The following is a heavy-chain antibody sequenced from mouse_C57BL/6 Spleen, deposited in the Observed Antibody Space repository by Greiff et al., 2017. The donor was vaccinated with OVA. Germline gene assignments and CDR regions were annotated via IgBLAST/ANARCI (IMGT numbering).Heavy chain of an antibody. Sequence: QVQLKESGAELVRPGTSVKMSCKASGYTFTNYWIGWAKQRPGHGLEWIGDIYPGGGYTNYNEKFKGKATMTADKSSSTAYMQFSSLTSEDSAIYYCARGDYYGSSPSSDWYFDVWGTGTTVTVSS. CDR1: GYTFTNYW. D-gene: IGHD1-1*01. J-gene: IGHJ1*03. CDR2: IYPGGGYT. CDR3: ARGDYYGSSPSSDWYFDV. V-gene: IGHV1-63*01.